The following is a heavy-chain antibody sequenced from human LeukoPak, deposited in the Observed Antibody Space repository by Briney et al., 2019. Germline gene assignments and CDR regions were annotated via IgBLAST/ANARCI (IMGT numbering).Heavy chain of an antibody. CDR1: GGSISSYY. CDR2: IYYSGST. D-gene: IGHD1-26*01. J-gene: IGHJ4*02. V-gene: IGHV4-59*01. Sequence: HPSETLSLTCCVSGGSISSYYWSWIRQPPGKGLEWIGHIYYSGSTNYSPSLKSRVTISVDTSKHRFPLKLSSVTAADTAVYYCARAGRSGSFIDYWGQGTLVTVSS. CDR3: ARAGRSGSFIDY.